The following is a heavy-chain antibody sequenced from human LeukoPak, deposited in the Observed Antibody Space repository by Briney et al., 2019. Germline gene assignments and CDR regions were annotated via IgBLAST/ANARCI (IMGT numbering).Heavy chain of an antibody. CDR3: ARDRDYYDSSGYSGYFDY. V-gene: IGHV4-31*03. CDR1: GGSISSGGYY. CDR2: IYYSGST. J-gene: IGHJ4*02. Sequence: PSQTLSLTCTVSGGSISSGGYYWSWIRQHPGKGLEWIGYIYYSGSTYYNPSLKSRVTISVDTSKNQFSLKLSSVTAADTAVYYCARDRDYYDSSGYSGYFDYWGRGTLVTVSS. D-gene: IGHD3-22*01.